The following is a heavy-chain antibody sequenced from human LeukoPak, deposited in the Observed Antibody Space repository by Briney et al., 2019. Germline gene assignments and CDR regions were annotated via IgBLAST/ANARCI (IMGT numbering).Heavy chain of an antibody. V-gene: IGHV4-39*01. CDR2: INYSGTI. CDR3: ARHVDGYYYYGMDV. Sequence: SETLSLTCTVSGGSIGSVSYFWGWIRQPPGKGLEWVGSINYSGTICYNPSLRSRVTISEDTSKNQFSLKLSSVTAADTAVYYCARHVDGYYYYGMDVWGQGTTVTVSS. CDR1: GGSIGSVSYF. D-gene: IGHD2-15*01. J-gene: IGHJ6*02.